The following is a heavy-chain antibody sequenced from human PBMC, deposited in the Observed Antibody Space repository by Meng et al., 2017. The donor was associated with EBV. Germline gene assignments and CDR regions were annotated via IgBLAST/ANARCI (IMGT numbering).Heavy chain of an antibody. CDR1: GVSLSTRGVG. J-gene: IGHJ4*02. Sequence: MTLLVPGPTLVKPPRTLALTSSFSGVSLSTRGVGVGWIRQPPGKALEWLALIYWDDDKSYSPSLKSRLTITKDTSKNQVVLTMTNMDPVDAATYYCAHIIAARPFDYWGQGTLVTVSS. V-gene: IGHV2-5*02. CDR3: AHIIAARPFDY. D-gene: IGHD6-6*01. CDR2: IYWDDDK.